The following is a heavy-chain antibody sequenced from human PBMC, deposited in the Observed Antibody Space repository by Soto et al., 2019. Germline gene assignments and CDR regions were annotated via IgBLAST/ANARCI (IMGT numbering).Heavy chain of an antibody. D-gene: IGHD2-15*01. CDR2: ISGSGGST. CDR3: AKSASHLIVVVVAAKLDD. J-gene: IGHJ4*02. CDR1: GFTFSSYA. Sequence: GGSLRLSCAASGFTFSSYAMSWVRQAPGKGLEWVSAISGSGGSTYYADSVRGRFTISRDNSKNTLYLQMNSLRAEDTAVYYCAKSASHLIVVVVAAKLDDWGQGTLVTGSS. V-gene: IGHV3-23*01.